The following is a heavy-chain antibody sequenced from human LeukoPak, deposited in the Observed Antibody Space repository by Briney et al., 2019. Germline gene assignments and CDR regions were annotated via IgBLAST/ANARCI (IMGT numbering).Heavy chain of an antibody. V-gene: IGHV3-23*01. CDR1: GFTFSSYA. CDR2: ISGSGGST. J-gene: IGHJ3*02. Sequence: PGGSLRLSCAASGFTFSSYAMSWVRQAPGRGLEWVSAISGSGGSTYYADSVKGRFTISRDNSKNTLYLQMNSLRAEDTAVYYCAKDLLPTNYYGSGRSQHGAFDIWGQGTMVTVSS. CDR3: AKDLLPTNYYGSGRSQHGAFDI. D-gene: IGHD3-10*01.